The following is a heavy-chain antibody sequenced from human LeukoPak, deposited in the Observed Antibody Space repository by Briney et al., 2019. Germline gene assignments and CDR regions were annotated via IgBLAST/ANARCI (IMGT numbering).Heavy chain of an antibody. CDR2: IIPIFGAA. Sequence: GASVKVSCKASGGTFSSYAISWVRQAPGQGLEWMGGIIPIFGAANYAQKFQGRVTITADKSTSTAYMELSSLRSEDTAVYYCAKVLYVGRGSGIDYWGQGTLVTVSS. CDR3: AKVLYVGRGSGIDY. D-gene: IGHD3-16*01. J-gene: IGHJ4*02. CDR1: GGTFSSYA. V-gene: IGHV1-69*06.